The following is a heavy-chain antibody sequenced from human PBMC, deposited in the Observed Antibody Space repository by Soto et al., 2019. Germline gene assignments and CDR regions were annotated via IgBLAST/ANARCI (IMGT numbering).Heavy chain of an antibody. CDR3: SRGDY. V-gene: IGHV4-31*03. CDR2: ISHSGAT. Sequence: QVQLQESGPRLVRPSQTLSLTCTVSGESIDTAGYYWTWIRQRPGKGLEWLGFISHSGATYYNSSVKSRLSISLDTSQNQFSLKVSSVTAADTAVYFCSRGDYWGQGVLVTVSS. J-gene: IGHJ4*02. CDR1: GESIDTAGYY.